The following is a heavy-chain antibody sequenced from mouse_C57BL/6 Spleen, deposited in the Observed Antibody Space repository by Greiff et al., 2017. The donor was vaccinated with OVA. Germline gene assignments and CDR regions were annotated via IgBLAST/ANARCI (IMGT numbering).Heavy chain of an antibody. CDR1: GYTFTDYY. V-gene: IGHV1-76*01. CDR2: IYPGSGNT. Sequence: QVQLKQSGAELVRPGASVKLSCKASGYTFTDYYINWVKQRPGQGLEWIARIYPGSGNTYYNEKFKGKATLTAEKSSSTAYMQLSSLTSEDSAVYFCAREGRYAWFAYWGQGTLVTVSA. J-gene: IGHJ3*01. CDR3: AREGRYAWFAY.